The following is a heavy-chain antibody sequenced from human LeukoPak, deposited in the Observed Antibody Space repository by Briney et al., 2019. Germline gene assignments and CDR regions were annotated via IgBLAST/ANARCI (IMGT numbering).Heavy chain of an antibody. D-gene: IGHD5-18*01. CDR2: IKQDGSEK. Sequence: PGGSLRLSCAASGFALTSYWMSWVRQAPGEGLGWVANIKQDGSEKYYVDSVKGRFTISRDNAKNSLYLQMNSLRAEDTAVYYCARDSSGSRLHTYYYYGMDVWGQGTTVTVSS. CDR3: ARDSSGSRLHTYYYYGMDV. CDR1: GFALTSYW. V-gene: IGHV3-7*01. J-gene: IGHJ6*02.